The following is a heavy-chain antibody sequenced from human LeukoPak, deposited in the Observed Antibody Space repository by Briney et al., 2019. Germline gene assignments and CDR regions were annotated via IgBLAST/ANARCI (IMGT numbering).Heavy chain of an antibody. V-gene: IGHV1-2*02. D-gene: IGHD3-3*01. CDR2: INPNSGGT. J-gene: IGHJ4*02. CDR1: GDTFTGYY. CDR3: ARDLDGLRFLEWLLPQDY. Sequence: ASVKVSCKASGDTFTGYYVHWVRQAPGQGLEWMGWINPNSGGTNYAQKFQGRVTMTRDTSISTAYMELSRLRSDDTAVYYCARDLDGLRFLEWLLPQDYWGQGTLVTVSS.